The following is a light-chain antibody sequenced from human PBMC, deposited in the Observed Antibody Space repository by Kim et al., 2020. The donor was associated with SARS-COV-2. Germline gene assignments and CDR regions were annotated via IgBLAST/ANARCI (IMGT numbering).Light chain of an antibody. Sequence: SNSGSHSNNGSTTVKRSHQLRGTAPKLPIDINNPRPSGVPHRFSVSKSGTSASLAISGLQSEDEADYYCAAWDDSLNGHVVFGGGTQLTVL. CDR2: INN. V-gene: IGLV1-44*01. J-gene: IGLJ2*01. CDR1: HSNNGSTT. CDR3: AAWDDSLNGHVV.